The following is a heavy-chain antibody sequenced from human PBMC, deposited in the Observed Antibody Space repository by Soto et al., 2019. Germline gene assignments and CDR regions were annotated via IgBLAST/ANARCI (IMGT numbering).Heavy chain of an antibody. CDR1: GGSISSGDYY. CDR3: ARSKWELSIDY. J-gene: IGHJ4*02. D-gene: IGHD1-26*01. V-gene: IGHV4-30-4*01. CDR2: IYYSGST. Sequence: SETLSLTCTVSGGSISSGDYYWSWIRQPPGKGLEWIGYIYYSGSTYYNPSLKSRVTISVDTSKNQFSLKPSSVTAADTAVYYCARSKWELSIDYWGQGTLVTVSS.